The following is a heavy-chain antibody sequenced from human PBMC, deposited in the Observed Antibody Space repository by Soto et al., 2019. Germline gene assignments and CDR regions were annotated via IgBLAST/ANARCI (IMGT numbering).Heavy chain of an antibody. V-gene: IGHV1-18*04. J-gene: IGHJ4*02. CDR3: ARVRIGGAREIDF. Sequence: QVHLVQSGGEVKKPGASVKVSCKASGYTFNRHGITWVRQAPGQGLEWMGWISGYNGDINYEQKFQGRVTLSSNTLTVTVYVELNSLRFDDTAVYYSARVRIGGAREIDFWGQGTLVTVSS. D-gene: IGHD1-26*01. CDR1: GYTFNRHG. CDR2: ISGYNGDI.